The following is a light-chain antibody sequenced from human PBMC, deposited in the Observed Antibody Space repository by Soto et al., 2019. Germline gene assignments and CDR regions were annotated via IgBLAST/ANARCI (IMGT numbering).Light chain of an antibody. CDR2: DVS. Sequence: IVLTQSPGTLSLSPGERATFSCRASQSVTCNYVAWYQQRPGQVPRLLIFDVSRRADCIPDRFSGGGSGRDFTLTISRVEPDDFAVYFCQQYQTSPRAFGQGTKVDIK. CDR1: QSVTCNY. V-gene: IGKV3-20*01. CDR3: QQYQTSPRA. J-gene: IGKJ1*01.